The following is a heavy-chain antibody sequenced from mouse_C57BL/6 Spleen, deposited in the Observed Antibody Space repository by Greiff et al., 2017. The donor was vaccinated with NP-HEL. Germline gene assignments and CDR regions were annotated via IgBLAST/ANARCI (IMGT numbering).Heavy chain of an antibody. J-gene: IGHJ1*03. V-gene: IGHV1-80*01. CDR2: IYPGDGDT. Sequence: QVQLQQPGAELVKPGASVKISCKASGYAFSSYWMNWVKQRPGKGLEWIGQIYPGDGDTNYNGKFKGKATLTADKSSSTAYMQLSSLTSEDSAVYFCARTTVPYWYFDVWGTGTTVTVSS. D-gene: IGHD1-1*01. CDR3: ARTTVPYWYFDV. CDR1: GYAFSSYW.